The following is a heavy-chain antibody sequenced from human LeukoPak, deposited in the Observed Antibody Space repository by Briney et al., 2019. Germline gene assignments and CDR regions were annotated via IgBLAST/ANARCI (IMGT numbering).Heavy chain of an antibody. CDR1: GFIVSSYY. J-gene: IGHJ6*02. CDR3: ARDRYCSSTSCYEYYGMDV. V-gene: IGHV3-66*01. Sequence: ESGGSLRLSCAASGFIVSSYYMSWVRQAPGKGLEWVSVIYSVGSSYYADSVQGRFTISRDNSKNTLYLQMNSLRAEDTAVYYCARDRYCSSTSCYEYYGMDVWGQGTTVTVSS. CDR2: IYSVGSS. D-gene: IGHD2-2*01.